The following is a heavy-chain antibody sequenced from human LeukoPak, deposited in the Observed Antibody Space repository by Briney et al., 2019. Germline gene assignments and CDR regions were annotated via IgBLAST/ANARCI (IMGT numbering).Heavy chain of an antibody. CDR2: VYYSGDT. V-gene: IGHV4-59*08. J-gene: IGHJ4*02. D-gene: IGHD3-16*01. CDR1: GDSISSYY. CDR3: AKHTPRGGSFPLDS. Sequence: PSETLSLTCTVSGDSISSYYWSWIRQPPGKGLEWIAYVYYSGDTDYNPSLKSRVTISVDTSKNHVSLKLTSVTAADTAVYYCAKHTPRGGSFPLDSWGQGTLVTVSS.